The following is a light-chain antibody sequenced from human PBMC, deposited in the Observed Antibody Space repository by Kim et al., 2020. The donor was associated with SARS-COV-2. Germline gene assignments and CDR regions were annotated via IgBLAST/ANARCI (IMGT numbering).Light chain of an antibody. V-gene: IGKV1-39*01. Sequence: DIQMTQSPSSLSASVGDRVTITSRASQDISRYLNWYQQKPGKAPKPLIYTASSFQSGVPSRFTGSGSETDFTLTITSLQPEDFSTYYCQRTSIAPRTFCQGPKVDIK. J-gene: IGKJ1*01. CDR2: TAS. CDR1: QDISRY. CDR3: QRTSIAPRT.